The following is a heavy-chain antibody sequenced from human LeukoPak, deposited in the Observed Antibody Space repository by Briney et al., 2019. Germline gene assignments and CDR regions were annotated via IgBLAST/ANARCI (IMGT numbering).Heavy chain of an antibody. CDR2: IRSKGYGGTT. D-gene: IGHD5-18*01. V-gene: IGHV3-49*04. CDR1: GFPFGDHA. CDR3: TRGPTQQWVYYGMDV. Sequence: GGSLRLSCTTSGFPFGDHAMSWVRQAPGKGLEWVGFIRSKGYGGTTEYAASVKGRFAISRDDSKSIAYLQMNSLKNEDTAVYYCTRGPTQQWVYYGMDVWGQGTTVIVSS. J-gene: IGHJ6*02.